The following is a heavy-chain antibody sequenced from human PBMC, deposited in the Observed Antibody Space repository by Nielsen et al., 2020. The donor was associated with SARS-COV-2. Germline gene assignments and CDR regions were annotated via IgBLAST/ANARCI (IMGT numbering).Heavy chain of an antibody. Sequence: ASVKVSCKASGYIFSDYYLHWLRQAPGQGLEWMGRINPNSGGTNYGQTFQGRFTMTRDTSISTVYMELSSLRSDDTAVYYCARTNPRAYSGYNIWGQGTLVTVSS. CDR2: INPNSGGT. J-gene: IGHJ4*02. CDR3: ARTNPRAYSGYNI. CDR1: GYIFSDYY. D-gene: IGHD5-12*01. V-gene: IGHV1-2*06.